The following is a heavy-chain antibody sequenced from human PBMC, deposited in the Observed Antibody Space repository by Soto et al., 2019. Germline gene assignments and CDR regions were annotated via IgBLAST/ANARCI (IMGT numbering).Heavy chain of an antibody. J-gene: IGHJ4*02. D-gene: IGHD4-17*01. CDR1: GFTFSSYA. Sequence: PGGSLRLSCAASGFTFSSYAMHWVRQAPGKGLEWVAVISYDGSNKYYAGSVKGRFTISRDNSKNTLYLQMNSLRAEDTAVYYCARDPIPDYGGNSGGAYWGQGTLVTVSS. V-gene: IGHV3-30-3*01. CDR3: ARDPIPDYGGNSGGAY. CDR2: ISYDGSNK.